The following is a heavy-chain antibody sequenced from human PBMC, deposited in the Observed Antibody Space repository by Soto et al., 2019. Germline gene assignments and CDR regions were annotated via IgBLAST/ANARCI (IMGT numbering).Heavy chain of an antibody. D-gene: IGHD1-7*01. CDR2: IYRTGST. J-gene: IGHJ4*02. CDR3: ASRDPGTSVDY. CDR1: GGSFTSNNW. Sequence: QVQLQESGPGLVKPSGTLSLTCAVSGGSFTSNNWWTWVRQPPGQGLEWIGEIYRTGSTNYNPSLKSRVTISLDKSENQFSLKGTSLTAADPAVYYCASRDPGTSVDYWGQGTLVTVSS. V-gene: IGHV4-4*02.